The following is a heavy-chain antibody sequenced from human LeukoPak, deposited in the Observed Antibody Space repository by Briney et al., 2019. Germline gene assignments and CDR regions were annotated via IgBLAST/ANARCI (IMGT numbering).Heavy chain of an antibody. CDR1: GFTFTSYG. Sequence: APVEVSCKGSGFTFTSYGISWGGQAPGQGVGWVGWISAYNGNTNYAQKLQGRVTMTTDTSTSTAYMELRSLRSDDTAVYYCATTVSSSLPDFDYWGQGTLVTVSS. V-gene: IGHV1-18*01. CDR3: ATTVSSSLPDFDY. D-gene: IGHD6-13*01. CDR2: ISAYNGNT. J-gene: IGHJ4*02.